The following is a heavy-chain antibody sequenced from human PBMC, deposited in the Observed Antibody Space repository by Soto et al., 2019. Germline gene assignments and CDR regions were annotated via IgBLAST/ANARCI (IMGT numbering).Heavy chain of an antibody. CDR3: AREQSSGWHVFPY. CDR1: GFTFSSYA. D-gene: IGHD6-19*01. V-gene: IGHV3-30-3*01. J-gene: IGHJ4*02. CDR2: ISYDGSNK. Sequence: QVQLVESGGGVVQPGRSLRLSCAASGFTFSSYAMHWDRQAPGKGLEWVAVISYDGSNKYYADSVKGRFTISRDNSKNTLYLQMNSLRAEDTAVYYFAREQSSGWHVFPYWGQGTLVTVSS.